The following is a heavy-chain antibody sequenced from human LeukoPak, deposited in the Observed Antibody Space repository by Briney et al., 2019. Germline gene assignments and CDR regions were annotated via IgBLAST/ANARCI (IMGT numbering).Heavy chain of an antibody. D-gene: IGHD3-22*01. CDR2: ISGSGGNT. CDR1: GFTFSSYA. CDR3: AKGTMIVVADAFAI. V-gene: IGHV3-23*01. Sequence: GGSLRLSCAAAGFTFSSYAMTWVRQAPGKGLDWVSGISGSGGNTYNADSVKGRFTISRDNSKNTLYLQMNSLRAEDTALYYCAKGTMIVVADAFAIWGQGTMVTVSS. J-gene: IGHJ3*02.